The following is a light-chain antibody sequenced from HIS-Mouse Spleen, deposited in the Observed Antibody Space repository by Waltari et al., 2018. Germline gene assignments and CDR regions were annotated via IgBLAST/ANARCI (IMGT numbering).Light chain of an antibody. CDR2: EDS. Sequence: SYELTQPPSVSVSPGQTARTPCSGDALPKKYASWYQQKSGQAPVLVIYEDSKRPSGIPERFSGSSSGTMATLTISGAQVEDEADYYCYSTDSSGNHRVFGGGTKLTVL. V-gene: IGLV3-10*01. CDR3: YSTDSSGNHRV. J-gene: IGLJ2*01. CDR1: ALPKKY.